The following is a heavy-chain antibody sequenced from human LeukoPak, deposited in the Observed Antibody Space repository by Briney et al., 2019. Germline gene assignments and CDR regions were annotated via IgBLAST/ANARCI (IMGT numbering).Heavy chain of an antibody. Sequence: SETLSLTCNVSGASISGHYLTWIRQPPGKGLEWIGYTSYIGSTNYNPSLKSRVTISVDTSKNQFSLKLRSVTAADTAVYYCARDQISINALDMWGQGTMVTVSP. D-gene: IGHD1-14*01. V-gene: IGHV4-59*11. J-gene: IGHJ3*02. CDR3: ARDQISINALDM. CDR1: GASISGHY. CDR2: TSYIGST.